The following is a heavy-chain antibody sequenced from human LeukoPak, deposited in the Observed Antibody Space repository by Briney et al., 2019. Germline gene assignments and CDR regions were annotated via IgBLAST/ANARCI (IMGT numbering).Heavy chain of an antibody. J-gene: IGHJ4*02. CDR1: GGSISSYY. D-gene: IGHD3-10*01. CDR3: AINMGYSYGFEY. Sequence: PPETLSLSCTVSGGSISSYYWSWIWQPAGKGLEWIGRIYTIGSTNYNPSLKSRVTLPVDTSKKLFSLKLSSVTTASTAVYYCAINMGYSYGFEYWGQGTLVTASS. V-gene: IGHV4-4*07. CDR2: IYTIGST.